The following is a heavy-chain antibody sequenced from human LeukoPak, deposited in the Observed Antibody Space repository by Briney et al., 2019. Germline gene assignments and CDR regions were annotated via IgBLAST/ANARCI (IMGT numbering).Heavy chain of an antibody. Sequence: PSETLTLTCAVYGGSYSGYYWSWIRQPAGKGLEWIGRTYTRGSTNYNPSLKSRVTMSVDTSKNQFSLKLSSVTAADTAVYYCARGRYCSADICSGGDAFDIWGQGTMVSVSS. CDR3: ARGRYCSADICSGGDAFDI. J-gene: IGHJ3*02. CDR1: GGSYSGYY. D-gene: IGHD2-15*01. V-gene: IGHV4-59*10. CDR2: TYTRGST.